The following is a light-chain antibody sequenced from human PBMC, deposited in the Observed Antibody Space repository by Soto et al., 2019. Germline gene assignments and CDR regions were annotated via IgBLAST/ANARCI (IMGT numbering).Light chain of an antibody. CDR2: DAS. CDR1: QNITNY. J-gene: IGKJ5*01. CDR3: QQYENLPT. Sequence: IQMTQSPSSLSASVGDRVTSTYQASQNITNYLNWYQQKPGRAPKLLIYDASNLEAGVPSRFRGSGSGTDFTFTISRLQPEDIATYYCQQYENLPTFGQGTRLEI. V-gene: IGKV1-33*01.